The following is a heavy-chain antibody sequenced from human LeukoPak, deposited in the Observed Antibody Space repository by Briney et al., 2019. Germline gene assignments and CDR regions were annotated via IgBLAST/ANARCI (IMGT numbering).Heavy chain of an antibody. Sequence: GGSLRLSCAASGFTFSSYAMSWVRQAPGKGLEWVSAISGSGGSTYYADSVNGRFTISRDNSKNTLYLQMNSLRAEDTAVYYCAKDIRYCSSTSCYPYWGQGTLVTVSS. CDR3: AKDIRYCSSTSCYPY. CDR2: ISGSGGST. D-gene: IGHD2-2*01. CDR1: GFTFSSYA. J-gene: IGHJ4*02. V-gene: IGHV3-23*01.